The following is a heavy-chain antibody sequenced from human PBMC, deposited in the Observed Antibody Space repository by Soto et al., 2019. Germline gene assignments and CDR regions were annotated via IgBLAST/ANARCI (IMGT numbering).Heavy chain of an antibody. J-gene: IGHJ6*02. CDR3: AKGLVGYVFGVQDYYFGMDV. D-gene: IGHD1-26*01. CDR1: GFKFSTYG. Sequence: QVQLVESGGGVVQPGRSLRLSCGASGFKFSTYGMHWVRQAPGKGLEWVAVISYDGNNKDYADSVKGRFTISRDNSKNTSYLQMNSRRAEDTAVYYCAKGLVGYVFGVQDYYFGMDVWGQGTTVAVSS. CDR2: ISYDGNNK. V-gene: IGHV3-30*18.